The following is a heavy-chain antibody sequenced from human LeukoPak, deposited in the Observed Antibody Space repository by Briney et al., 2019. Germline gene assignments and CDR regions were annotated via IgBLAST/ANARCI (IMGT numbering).Heavy chain of an antibody. J-gene: IGHJ4*02. CDR2: FIPIFGGA. CDR1: GGTFSSYA. D-gene: IGHD2-15*01. CDR3: ARHLRRGGDFDY. Sequence: SSVKVSCKASGGTFSSYAISWVRQAPGQGLEWMGGFIPIFGGAKYAQKFQGRLTITTDDSTSTTYMELSSLTSEDTAVYYCARHLRRGGDFDYWGQGTLVTASS. V-gene: IGHV1-69*05.